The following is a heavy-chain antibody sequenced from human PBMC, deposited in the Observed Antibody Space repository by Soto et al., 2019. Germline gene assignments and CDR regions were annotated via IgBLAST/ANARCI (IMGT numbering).Heavy chain of an antibody. V-gene: IGHV1-69*13. CDR1: GGNFSSYA. D-gene: IGHD5-12*01. CDR2: IIPIFGTA. Sequence: SSVKVSCKASGGNFSSYAISWVRQAPGQGLEWMGGIIPIFGTANYAQKFQGRVTITADESTSTAYMELSSLRSEDTAVYYCARPTGRDGYNCGPTSLRAFDIWGQGTMVTVSS. J-gene: IGHJ3*02. CDR3: ARPTGRDGYNCGPTSLRAFDI.